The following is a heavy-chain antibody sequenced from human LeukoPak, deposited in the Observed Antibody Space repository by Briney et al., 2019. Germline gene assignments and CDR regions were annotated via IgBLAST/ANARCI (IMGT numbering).Heavy chain of an antibody. J-gene: IGHJ3*02. CDR1: GFTFSSNT. CDR3: ARGSRDCSNGVCYAFDI. CDR2: ISSSSTYI. V-gene: IGHV3-21*01. D-gene: IGHD2-8*01. Sequence: GGSLRLSCAASGFTFSSNTMNWVRQAPGKGLEWVSSISSSSTYIYHADSVKGRFTVSRDNAEKSLYLQMNSLRDEDTAVYYCARGSRDCSNGVCYAFDIWGQGTVVTVSS.